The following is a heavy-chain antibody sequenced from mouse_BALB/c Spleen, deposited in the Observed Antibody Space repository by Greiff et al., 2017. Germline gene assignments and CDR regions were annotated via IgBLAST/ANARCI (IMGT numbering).Heavy chain of an antibody. J-gene: IGHJ2*01. V-gene: IGHV3-6*02. Sequence: EVKLLESGPGLVKPSQSLSLTCSVTGYSITSGYYWNWIRQFPGNKLEWMGYISYDGSNNYNPSLKNRISITRDTSKNQFFLKLNSVTTEDTATYYCASLYGYDRPSFDYWGQGTTLTVSS. CDR2: ISYDGSN. D-gene: IGHD2-2*01. CDR1: GYSITSGYY. CDR3: ASLYGYDRPSFDY.